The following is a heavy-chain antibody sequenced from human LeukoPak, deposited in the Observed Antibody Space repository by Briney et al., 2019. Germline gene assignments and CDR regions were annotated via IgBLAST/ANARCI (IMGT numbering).Heavy chain of an antibody. CDR2: ISGSGGST. Sequence: GGSLRLSCAASGFTFSSYAMSWVRQAPGKGLEWVSAISGSGGSTYYADSVKGRFTISRDNPKNTLYLQMNSLRAEDTAVYYCATTQGLAAAGIYYFDYWGQGTLVTVSS. CDR3: ATTQGLAAAGIYYFDY. D-gene: IGHD6-13*01. CDR1: GFTFSSYA. V-gene: IGHV3-23*01. J-gene: IGHJ4*02.